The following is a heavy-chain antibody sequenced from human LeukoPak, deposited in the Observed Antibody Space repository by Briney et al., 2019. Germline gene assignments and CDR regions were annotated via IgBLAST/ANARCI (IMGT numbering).Heavy chain of an antibody. D-gene: IGHD3-3*01. Sequence: PGGSLRLSCAASGFTFDDYGMSWVRQAPGKGLEWVSSINWNGGSTGYAASVKGRFTISRDNSKNTLYLQMNSLRTEDTAVYYCARDKYDFWSGYHEGYFDYWGQGTLVTVSS. CDR2: INWNGGST. J-gene: IGHJ4*02. V-gene: IGHV3-20*04. CDR1: GFTFDDYG. CDR3: ARDKYDFWSGYHEGYFDY.